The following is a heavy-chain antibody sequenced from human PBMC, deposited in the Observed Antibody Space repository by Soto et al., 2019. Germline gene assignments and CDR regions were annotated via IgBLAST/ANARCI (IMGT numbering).Heavy chain of an antibody. Sequence: GGSLRLSCAASGFTFSSYAMHWVRQAPGKGLEWVAVISYDGSNKYYADSVKGRFTISRDNAKNSLYLQMNSLRAEDTAVYYCARDLTPTAMYYYYGMDVWGQGTTVTVSS. CDR1: GFTFSSYA. CDR2: ISYDGSNK. D-gene: IGHD5-18*01. V-gene: IGHV3-30-3*01. CDR3: ARDLTPTAMYYYYGMDV. J-gene: IGHJ6*02.